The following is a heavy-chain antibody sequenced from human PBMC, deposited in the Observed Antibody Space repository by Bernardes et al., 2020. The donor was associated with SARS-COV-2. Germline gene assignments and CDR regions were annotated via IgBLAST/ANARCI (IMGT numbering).Heavy chain of an antibody. CDR2: IYSTGST. J-gene: IGHJ6*02. D-gene: IGHD2-21*02. Sequence: SETLSLTCTVSGGSISNSNYYWGWIRQPPGKGLEWIGSIYSTGSTYYHPSLQSRFTESVDTSKNQFSLRLSSVTAADTAVYYCAGSSCGIDCYIGGLRSWDYGMDVWGQGTTVTVSS. CDR1: GGSISNSNYY. CDR3: AGSSCGIDCYIGGLRSWDYGMDV. V-gene: IGHV4-39*01.